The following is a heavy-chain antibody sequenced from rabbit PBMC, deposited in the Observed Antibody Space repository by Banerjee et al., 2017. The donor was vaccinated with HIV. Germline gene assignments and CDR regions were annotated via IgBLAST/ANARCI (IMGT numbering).Heavy chain of an antibody. Sequence: QSLEESGGDLVKPGASLTLTCTASGFSFSSSYWICWVRQAPGKGLEWIACIRNGSYGGTYYATWAKGRFTISKTSSTTVTLQMTSLTAADTATYFCARVQTIISHFTDLWGQGTLVTVS. J-gene: IGHJ6*01. V-gene: IGHV1S40*01. CDR2: IRNGSYGGT. CDR1: GFSFSSSYW. CDR3: ARVQTIISHFTDL. D-gene: IGHD1-1*01.